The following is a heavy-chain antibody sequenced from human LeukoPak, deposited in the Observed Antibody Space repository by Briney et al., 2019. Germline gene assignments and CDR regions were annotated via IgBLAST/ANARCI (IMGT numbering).Heavy chain of an antibody. CDR3: ARDKIEGPTKLDY. J-gene: IGHJ4*02. CDR2: IKQDESEK. CDR1: GFTFSSYW. Sequence: GGSLRLSCAASGFTFSSYWMSWVRQAPGKGLEWVANIKQDESEKYYVDSVKGRFTISRDNAKNSLYLQMNSLRAEDTAVYYCARDKIEGPTKLDYWGQGILATVSS. V-gene: IGHV3-7*01. D-gene: IGHD1-1*01.